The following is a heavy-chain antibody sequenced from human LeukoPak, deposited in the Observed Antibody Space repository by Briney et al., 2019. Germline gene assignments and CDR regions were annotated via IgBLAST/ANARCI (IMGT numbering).Heavy chain of an antibody. J-gene: IGHJ5*02. D-gene: IGHD5-12*01. CDR3: ARLLGDATIYDL. Sequence: GGSLRLSCAASRFTISAFWMSWVRQAPGQGLEWVATINRDGSTKYYMDSVKGRFAVSRDNAKNSLYLQTNSLRVEDTAMYYCARLLGDATIYDLWGQGTLVTVSS. CDR1: RFTISAFW. CDR2: INRDGSTK. V-gene: IGHV3-7*01.